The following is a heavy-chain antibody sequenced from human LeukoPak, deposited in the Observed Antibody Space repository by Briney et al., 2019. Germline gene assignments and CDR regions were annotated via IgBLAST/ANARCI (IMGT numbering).Heavy chain of an antibody. D-gene: IGHD3-10*01. CDR3: ARGRDVYYYYGMDV. CDR2: IYTSGST. Sequence: SETVSLTCNVSGGSVSDNYWSWIRQPAGQGLEWIGRIYTSGSTNYNPSLKSRVTMSVDTSKNQFSLKLSSVTAADTAVYYCARGRDVYYYYGMDVWGQGTTVTVSS. CDR1: GGSVSDNY. V-gene: IGHV4-4*07. J-gene: IGHJ6*02.